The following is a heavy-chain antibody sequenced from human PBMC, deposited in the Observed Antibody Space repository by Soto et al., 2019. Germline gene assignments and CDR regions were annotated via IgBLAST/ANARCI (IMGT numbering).Heavy chain of an antibody. V-gene: IGHV3-33*01. CDR1: GFTLSSNG. J-gene: IGHJ4*02. Sequence: QVQLVESGGGVVQPGRSLRLSCEASGFTLSSNGMPWVGQAPGKGLGWVAVIWYDGSNKYYADSVKGRFTISRDNSKNTLYLQMNSLRAEDTAVYYCARDQYSGSYYPPDYWGQGTLVTVSS. D-gene: IGHD1-26*01. CDR2: IWYDGSNK. CDR3: ARDQYSGSYYPPDY.